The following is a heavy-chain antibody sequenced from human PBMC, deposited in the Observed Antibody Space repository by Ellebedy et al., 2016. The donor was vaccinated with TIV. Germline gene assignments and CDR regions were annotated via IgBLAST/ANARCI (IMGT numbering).Heavy chain of an antibody. CDR2: IHPNSGGP. CDR3: ARDWILGYCTRTSCSSDTTGDIFAY. CDR1: GYTFTGYY. V-gene: IGHV1-2*02. D-gene: IGHD2-2*01. Sequence: ASVKVSXXASGYTFTGYYLHWVRPAPGQGLAWMGWIHPNSGGPNYAPKLQGRVTMTRDTSITTAYMELSRLRSDDTAVYYCARDWILGYCTRTSCSSDTTGDIFAYWGQGTLVTVSS. J-gene: IGHJ4*02.